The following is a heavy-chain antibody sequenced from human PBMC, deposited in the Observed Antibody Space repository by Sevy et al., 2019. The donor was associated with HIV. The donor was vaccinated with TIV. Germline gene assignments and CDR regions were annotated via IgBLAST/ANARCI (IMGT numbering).Heavy chain of an antibody. CDR2: IRYDGSDK. V-gene: IGHV3-30*02. Sequence: GALGLSCTASGFTFSNFGMHWVRQVPGKGPGWVTFIRYDGSDKYYAASVKGRFTISRDDSKNTLYLQMDSLRAEDTAIYYCAKDLAGPGRRYFDYWGQGTLVTVSS. CDR3: AKDLAGPGRRYFDY. D-gene: IGHD6-13*01. J-gene: IGHJ4*02. CDR1: GFTFSNFG.